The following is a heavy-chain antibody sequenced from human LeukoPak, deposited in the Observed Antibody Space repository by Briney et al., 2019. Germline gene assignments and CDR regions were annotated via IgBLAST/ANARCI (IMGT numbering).Heavy chain of an antibody. CDR2: IYTSGST. J-gene: IGHJ2*01. CDR1: GGSISSGTYY. V-gene: IGHV4-61*02. CDR3: ARDYDILTVGAYWYFDL. Sequence: PSETLSLTCTVSGGSISSGTYYWSWIRQPAGKGLEWIGRIYTSGSTNYNPSLKSRVTMSVDTSKNQFSLKLSSVTAADTAVYYCARDYDILTVGAYWYFDLWGRGTLVTVSS. D-gene: IGHD3-9*01.